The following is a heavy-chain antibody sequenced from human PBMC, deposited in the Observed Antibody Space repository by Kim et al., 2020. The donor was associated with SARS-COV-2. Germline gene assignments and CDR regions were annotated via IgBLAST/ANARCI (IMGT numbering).Heavy chain of an antibody. V-gene: IGHV4-39*01. Sequence: TYYNPSLKRRDTISVDTSKNQFSLKLSSVTAADTAVYYCAPPGRGRVFDYWGQGTLVTVSS. CDR3: APPGRGRVFDY. J-gene: IGHJ4*02. D-gene: IGHD1-26*01. CDR2: T.